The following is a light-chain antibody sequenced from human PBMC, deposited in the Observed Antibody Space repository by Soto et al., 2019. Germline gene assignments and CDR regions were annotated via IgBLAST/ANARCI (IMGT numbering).Light chain of an antibody. Sequence: EIALTQSPGTLSLSPGERATLSCRASQSVSSNYLAWYQQKPGQAPRLLIYGASTRATGIPDRFSGSGSGTDFTLTVSRLEPEDFAVYYCQQYGSSPLTFGGGTKVAIK. V-gene: IGKV3-20*01. CDR2: GAS. CDR3: QQYGSSPLT. CDR1: QSVSSNY. J-gene: IGKJ4*01.